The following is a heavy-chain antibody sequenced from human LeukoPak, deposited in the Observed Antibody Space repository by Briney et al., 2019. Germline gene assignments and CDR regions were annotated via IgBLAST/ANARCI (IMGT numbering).Heavy chain of an antibody. CDR1: GFTFSSYG. V-gene: IGHV3-21*01. J-gene: IGHJ3*02. CDR2: ISSSSSYI. CDR3: ASKSSGYVAFDI. Sequence: PGRSLRLSCAASGFTFSSYGMHWVRQAPGKGLEWVSSISSSSSYIYYADSVKGRFTISRDNSKNTLYLQMNSLRAEDTAVYYCASKSSGYVAFDIWGQGTMVTVSS. D-gene: IGHD3-22*01.